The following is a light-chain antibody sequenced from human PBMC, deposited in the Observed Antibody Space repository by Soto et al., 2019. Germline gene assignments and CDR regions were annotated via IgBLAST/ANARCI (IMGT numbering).Light chain of an antibody. V-gene: IGKV3-20*01. Sequence: EIVLTQSPDTVSLSPGETATLSCRASQSVNSNYLAWYQHKPGQAPRLLIYGASNRATGFPDRFSGSGSGTDFILTINRLEPEDFAVFYCQRYDNSITFGQRTRLEIE. CDR1: QSVNSNY. CDR2: GAS. J-gene: IGKJ5*01. CDR3: QRYDNSIT.